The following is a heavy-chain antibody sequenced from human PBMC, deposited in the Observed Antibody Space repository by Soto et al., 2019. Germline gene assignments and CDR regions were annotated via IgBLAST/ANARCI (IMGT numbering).Heavy chain of an antibody. CDR1: GFTFSSYG. Sequence: QVELVESGGGVVQSGRSLRLSCGASGFTFSSYGMHWVRKAPGKGLEWVGVIWYDGSNKYYVDSVRGRFTISRHNYKYTFYLHMNRLRADDTAVYYCVPGYCSTTSCYGALDSWGKGTMVTVSS. V-gene: IGHV3-33*01. J-gene: IGHJ3*02. D-gene: IGHD2-2*01. CDR2: IWYDGSNK. CDR3: VPGYCSTTSCYGALDS.